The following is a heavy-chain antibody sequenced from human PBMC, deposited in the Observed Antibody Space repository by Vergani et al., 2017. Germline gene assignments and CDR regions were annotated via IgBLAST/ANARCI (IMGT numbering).Heavy chain of an antibody. CDR1: GFSFNDHY. CDR2: ISNSGNTI. CDR3: ARDHRDYNNYPGTFDI. V-gene: IGHV3-11*01. D-gene: IGHD5-24*01. J-gene: IGHJ3*02. Sequence: VQLLESGGGLVKPGGSLRLSCAASGFSFNDHYMTWIRQAPGKGLEWVSYISNSGNTIEYADSVKGRFSISRDNAKSSLFLQMDSLRAEDTAVYYCARDHRDYNNYPGTFDIWGQGSMVTVSS.